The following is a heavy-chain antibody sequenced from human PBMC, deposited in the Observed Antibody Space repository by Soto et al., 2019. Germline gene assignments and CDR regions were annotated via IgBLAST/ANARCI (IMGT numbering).Heavy chain of an antibody. Sequence: QLQLQESGPGLVKPSETLSLTCTVSGGSISSSSYYWGWIRQPPGKGLEWIGSIYYSGNTYYNPSLQSRVTISVDTSKNQSSLKLSSVTAADTAVYYCARHTPAISISDHWGQGTLVTVSS. CDR2: IYYSGNT. D-gene: IGHD2-15*01. CDR1: GGSISSSSYY. J-gene: IGHJ4*02. CDR3: ARHTPAISISDH. V-gene: IGHV4-39*01.